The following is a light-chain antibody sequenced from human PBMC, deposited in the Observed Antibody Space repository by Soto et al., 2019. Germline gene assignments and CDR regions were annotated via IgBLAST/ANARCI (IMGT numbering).Light chain of an antibody. CDR2: EVS. CDR1: SSDVGSYNR. Sequence: QSALTQPPSVSGSPGQSVTISCTGTSSDVGSYNRVSWYQQPPGTAPKLMIYEVSDRPSGVSDRFSGSKSGNTASLTISGLQAEDEADYYCSSYASSRTYVFGTGTKVTVL. J-gene: IGLJ1*01. V-gene: IGLV2-18*02. CDR3: SSYASSRTYV.